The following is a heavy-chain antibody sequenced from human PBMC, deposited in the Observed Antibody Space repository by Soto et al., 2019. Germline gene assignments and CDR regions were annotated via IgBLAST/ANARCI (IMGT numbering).Heavy chain of an antibody. CDR3: VRSSIVRAPSEVDY. Sequence: GESLKISCKGSGYSFTIYWIGWVRQMPGKGLEWMGIIYPGDSDTRYSPSFQGQVTISADKSISTAYLQWSSLKASDTAMYYCVRSSIVRAPSEVDYWGQGTLVTVSS. J-gene: IGHJ4*02. CDR1: GYSFTIYW. V-gene: IGHV5-51*01. D-gene: IGHD1-26*01. CDR2: IYPGDSDT.